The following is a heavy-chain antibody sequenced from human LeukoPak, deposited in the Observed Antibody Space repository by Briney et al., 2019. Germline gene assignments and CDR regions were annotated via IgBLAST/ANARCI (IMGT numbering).Heavy chain of an antibody. Sequence: GGPLRLSCAASGFTFSSYAMSWVRQAPGKGLEWVSAISGGGSSTYYADSVKGRFTISRDNSKNTLYLQMNSLRAEDTAVYYCAKDRSRSSGWYRGDYWGQGTLVTVSS. CDR1: GFTFSSYA. V-gene: IGHV3-23*01. D-gene: IGHD6-19*01. CDR2: ISGGGSST. J-gene: IGHJ4*02. CDR3: AKDRSRSSGWYRGDY.